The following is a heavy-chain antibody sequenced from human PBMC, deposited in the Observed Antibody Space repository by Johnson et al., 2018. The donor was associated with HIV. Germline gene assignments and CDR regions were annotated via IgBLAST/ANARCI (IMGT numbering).Heavy chain of an antibody. CDR1: RFTFSNAW. CDR3: TTKPYSSSWYGAFDI. D-gene: IGHD6-13*01. V-gene: IGHV3-15*01. Sequence: EVQLVESGGGLVKPGGSLRLSCAASRFTFSNAWMTWVRQAPGKGLEWVGRIKSTTDGGTTDYAAPFKGRFMISRDDSKTTLYLQMNSLKSEDTGVYYCTTKPYSSSWYGAFDIWGQGTMVTVSS. J-gene: IGHJ3*02. CDR2: IKSTTDGGTT.